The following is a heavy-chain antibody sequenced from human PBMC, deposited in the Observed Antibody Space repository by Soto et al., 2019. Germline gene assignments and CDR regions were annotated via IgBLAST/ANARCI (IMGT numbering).Heavy chain of an antibody. CDR1: GFTFNNFA. CDR3: XXXXXXXXXXXXFDY. V-gene: IGHV3-23*01. CDR2: ISGSGGTI. J-gene: IGHJ4*02. Sequence: EVQLLESGGGLVQPGGSLRLSCATSGFTFNNFALSWVRQAPGKGLEXVSGISGSGGTIYYADSVKGQFTISIDHSKXXXXXXXXXXXXXXXXXXXXXXXXXXXXXXXXFDYWGQGTLVTVSS.